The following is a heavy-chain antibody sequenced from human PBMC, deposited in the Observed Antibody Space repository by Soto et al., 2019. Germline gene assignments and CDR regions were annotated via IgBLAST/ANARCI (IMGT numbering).Heavy chain of an antibody. CDR1: GYTFTSYG. Sequence: GASVKVSCKASGYTFTSYGISWVRQAPGQGLEWMGWISAYNGNTNYAQKLQGRVTMTTDTSTSTAYMELTSLRSDDTAVYYCARDQVTIFGVVINYYYYGMDVWGQGATVTVSS. CDR3: ARDQVTIFGVVINYYYYGMDV. CDR2: ISAYNGNT. J-gene: IGHJ6*02. D-gene: IGHD3-3*01. V-gene: IGHV1-18*04.